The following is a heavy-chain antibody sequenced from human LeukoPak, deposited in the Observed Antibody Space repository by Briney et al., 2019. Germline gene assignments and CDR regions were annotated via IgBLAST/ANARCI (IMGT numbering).Heavy chain of an antibody. J-gene: IGHJ4*02. V-gene: IGHV3-7*01. D-gene: IGHD4-17*01. CDR1: GFYFSNYL. CDR2: INEDGSEK. Sequence: PGGSLRLSCAASGFYFSNYLMTWVRQAPRKGLEWVANINEDGSEKYYVDSMKGRFTISRDNARDSLYLQMDSLRADDTAVYYCASLRGQNYWGQGTLVTVSS. CDR3: ASLRGQNY.